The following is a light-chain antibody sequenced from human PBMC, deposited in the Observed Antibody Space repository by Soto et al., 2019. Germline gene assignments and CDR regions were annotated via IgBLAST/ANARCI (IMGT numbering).Light chain of an antibody. CDR1: QSVSRY. J-gene: IGKJ4*01. Sequence: EIVLTQSPATLSLSPGARATLSCRASQSVSRYLAWYQQRIGQAPRLLIYAASNRATGIPARFSGSGSGTDFTLTISSLEPEDFAVYYCQQRSDWPRVTFGGGTRVEI. V-gene: IGKV3-11*01. CDR2: AAS. CDR3: QQRSDWPRVT.